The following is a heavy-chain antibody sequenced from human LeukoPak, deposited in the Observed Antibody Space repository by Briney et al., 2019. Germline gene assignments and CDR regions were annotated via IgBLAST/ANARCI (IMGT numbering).Heavy chain of an antibody. J-gene: IGHJ3*02. D-gene: IGHD6-13*01. CDR1: GFSFGDYS. CDR3: ARVISSSWPFDI. CDR2: ISHSGTT. Sequence: GSLRLSCTSSGFSFGDYSMTWVRQPPGKGLEWIGSISHSGTTYYDPSLRSRVTISLDTSKNQFSLKLSSVTAADTAVYYCARVISSSWPFDIWGQGTMVTVSS. V-gene: IGHV4-38-2*02.